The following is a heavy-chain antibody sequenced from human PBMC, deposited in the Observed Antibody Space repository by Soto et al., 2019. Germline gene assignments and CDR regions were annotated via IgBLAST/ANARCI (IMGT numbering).Heavy chain of an antibody. J-gene: IGHJ3*02. Sequence: GGSLRLSCAASGFICSSYDMSWVRQAPGKGLEWVSTILVDGRTFYVDSVKGRFTISRDTSQNTVYLQMNSLTAGDTALYYCATATATGGGAFDICGQGTMVTVSS. D-gene: IGHD2-8*02. CDR2: ILVDGRT. V-gene: IGHV3-23*01. CDR1: GFICSSYD. CDR3: ATATATGGGAFDI.